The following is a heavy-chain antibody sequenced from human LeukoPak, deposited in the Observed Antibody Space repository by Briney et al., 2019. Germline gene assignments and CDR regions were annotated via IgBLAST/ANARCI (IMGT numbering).Heavy chain of an antibody. J-gene: IGHJ6*02. D-gene: IGHD1-26*01. CDR3: ARLLSGSATGYYGMDV. Sequence: PSETLSLTCTVSGGSISSYYWSWIRQPPGKGLEWIGYIYYSGSTNYNTSLKSRVTISVDTSKNQFSLKLSSVTAADTAVYYCARLLSGSATGYYGMDVWGQGTTVTVSS. V-gene: IGHV4-59*08. CDR2: IYYSGST. CDR1: GGSISSYY.